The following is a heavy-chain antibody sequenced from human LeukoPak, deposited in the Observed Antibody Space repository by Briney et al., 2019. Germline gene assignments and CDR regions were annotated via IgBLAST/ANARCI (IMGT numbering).Heavy chain of an antibody. CDR3: ARDDRSWFDP. CDR2: IYSGGST. Sequence: GGSLRLSCAASGFTVSSNYMSWVRQAPGKGLEWVSVIYSGGSTYYADSVKGRFTISRDNSKNTLYLQMNSLRAEDTAVYCCARDDRSWFDPWGQGTLVTVSS. J-gene: IGHJ5*02. V-gene: IGHV3-53*01. CDR1: GFTVSSNY.